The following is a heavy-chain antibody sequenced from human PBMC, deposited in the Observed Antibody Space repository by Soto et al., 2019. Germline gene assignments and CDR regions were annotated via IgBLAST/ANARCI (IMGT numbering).Heavy chain of an antibody. J-gene: IGHJ6*02. V-gene: IGHV1-46*03. D-gene: IGHD3-22*01. CDR3: ARDHYYDSSGYYYVRSQGRGAMDV. CDR2: INPSGGST. CDR1: GYTFTTYY. Sequence: GASVKVSCEASGYTFTTYYMHWVRQAPGQGLEWMGIINPSGGSTSYAQKFQGRVTMTRDASTTTVYMDLSSLRSDDTAVYYCARDHYYDSSGYYYVRSQGRGAMDVWGQGTMVTVSS.